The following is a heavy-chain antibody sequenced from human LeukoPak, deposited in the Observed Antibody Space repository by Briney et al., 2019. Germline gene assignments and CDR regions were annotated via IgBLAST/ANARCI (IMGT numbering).Heavy chain of an antibody. D-gene: IGHD2/OR15-2a*01. CDR3: SXXXXXXXXXNRQSGFDY. Sequence: PSETLSLTCAVYGGSFSGYYWSWIRQPPGKGLEWIGEINHSGSTNYNPSLKSRVTISVDTTNNQFSLKLSSVTAADKAVYYCSXXXXXXXXXNRQSGFDYWGQGTLVTVSS. V-gene: IGHV4-34*01. CDR2: INHSGST. J-gene: IGHJ4*02. CDR1: GGSFSGYY.